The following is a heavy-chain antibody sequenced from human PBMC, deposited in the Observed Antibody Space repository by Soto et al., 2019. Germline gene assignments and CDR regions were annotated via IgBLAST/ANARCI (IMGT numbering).Heavy chain of an antibody. CDR3: ARTKLHDAFDI. J-gene: IGHJ3*02. CDR1: GFTFSSYG. D-gene: IGHD6-6*01. V-gene: IGHV3-33*01. Sequence: PGGSLRLSCAASGFTFSSYGMHWVRQAPGKGLEWVAVIWYDGSNKYYADSVKGRFTISRDNSKNTLYLQMNSLRAEDTAVYYCARTKLHDAFDIWGQGTMVTVSS. CDR2: IWYDGSNK.